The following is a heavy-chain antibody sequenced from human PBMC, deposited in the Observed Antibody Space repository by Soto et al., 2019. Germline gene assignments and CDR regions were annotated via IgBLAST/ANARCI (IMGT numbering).Heavy chain of an antibody. V-gene: IGHV4-4*02. CDR1: GGSISSSNW. Sequence: VQLRQSGPGLVKPSGTVSLTCTVSGGSISSSNWWTWIGQDPGKGLVWIGETYHVCVASYNPSLKGRVSISMDKSNNHFLSNLNSLNAADAAIYYCETLPPGVVVSGRPIPTWGQGTQVTVSS. CDR2: TYHVCVA. CDR3: ETLPPGVVVSGRPIPT. J-gene: IGHJ4*02. D-gene: IGHD6-6*01.